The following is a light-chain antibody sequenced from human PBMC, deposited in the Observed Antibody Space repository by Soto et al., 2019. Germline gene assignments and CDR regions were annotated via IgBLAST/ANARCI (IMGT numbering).Light chain of an antibody. CDR2: GAS. V-gene: IGKV3-20*01. CDR3: QQYGSSPKT. Sequence: WERATLSCRASQSVSSSYLAWYQQEPGQAPRLLIYGASSRATGIPDRFSGSGSGTDFTLTISRLEPEDFAVYYCQQYGSSPKTFGQGTKVDIK. CDR1: QSVSSSY. J-gene: IGKJ1*01.